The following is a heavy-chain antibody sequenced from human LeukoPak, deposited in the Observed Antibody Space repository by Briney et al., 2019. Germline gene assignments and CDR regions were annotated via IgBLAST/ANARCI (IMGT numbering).Heavy chain of an antibody. J-gene: IGHJ4*02. CDR3: ARTNTLDPGAIIDPLDY. V-gene: IGHV3-33*01. Sequence: GGSLRLSCEASGFTLSSSGMHWVRQAPGKGLEWVAFIWYDGGNKYYADSVRGRFTISRDNSKNTLYLQMNSLRAEDTAVYYCARTNTLDPGAIIDPLDYWGQGTLVTVSS. CDR2: IWYDGGNK. CDR1: GFTLSSSG. D-gene: IGHD3-10*01.